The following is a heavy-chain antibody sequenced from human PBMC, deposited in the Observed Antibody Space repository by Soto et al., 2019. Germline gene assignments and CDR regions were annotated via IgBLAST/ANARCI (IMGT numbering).Heavy chain of an antibody. CDR1: GFTFSSSW. Sequence: GGSLRLSCAASGFTFSSSWMHWVRQAPGKGLEWVAVIWYDGSNKYYADSVKGRFTISRDNSKNTLYLQMNSLRAEDTAVYYCAREYCSGGSCYASYFDYWGQGTLVTVSS. J-gene: IGHJ4*02. V-gene: IGHV3-33*01. CDR2: IWYDGSNK. CDR3: AREYCSGGSCYASYFDY. D-gene: IGHD2-15*01.